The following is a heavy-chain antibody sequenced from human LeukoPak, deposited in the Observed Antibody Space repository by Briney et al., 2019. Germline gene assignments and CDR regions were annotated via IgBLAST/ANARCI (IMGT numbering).Heavy chain of an antibody. D-gene: IGHD6-13*01. CDR3: ARERQQLVRWFDP. CDR2: ISSSSSTI. Sequence: GGSLRLSCAASGFTFSSYSMNWVRQAPGKGLEWVSYISSSSSTIYYADSVKGRFTISRDNAKNSLYLQMNSLRAEDTAVYYCARERQQLVRWFDPWGQGTLVTVSS. J-gene: IGHJ5*02. CDR1: GFTFSSYS. V-gene: IGHV3-48*01.